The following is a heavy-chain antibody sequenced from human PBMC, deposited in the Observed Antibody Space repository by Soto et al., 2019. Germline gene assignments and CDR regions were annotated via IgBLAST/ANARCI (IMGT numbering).Heavy chain of an antibody. Sequence: QVQLVQSGAEVKKPGASVKVSCKASGYTFTDYYMHWVRQAPGQRLERMGWINPNSGTTNYAQKFQGWVTMTRDTSITTVCMEVSRLRSDDTAVYYCARVPRGIYYGMDVWGQGTTVTVSS. J-gene: IGHJ6*02. CDR3: ARVPRGIYYGMDV. V-gene: IGHV1-2*04. CDR1: GYTFTDYY. CDR2: INPNSGTT. D-gene: IGHD3-16*01.